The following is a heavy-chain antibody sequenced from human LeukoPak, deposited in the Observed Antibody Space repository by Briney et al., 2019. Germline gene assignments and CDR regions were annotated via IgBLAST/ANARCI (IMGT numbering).Heavy chain of an antibody. D-gene: IGHD2-21*01. Sequence: PGGSLRLSRAASGFTFDDYAMHWVRQAPGKGLEWVSLISWDGGRAYYADSVKGRFTISRDNRKNSLYLRINSLRAEDTALYYCAKGRIPGAYCGGDCYSPDYWGQGTLVTVSS. CDR1: GFTFDDYA. CDR3: AKGRIPGAYCGGDCYSPDY. V-gene: IGHV3-43D*03. CDR2: ISWDGGRA. J-gene: IGHJ4*02.